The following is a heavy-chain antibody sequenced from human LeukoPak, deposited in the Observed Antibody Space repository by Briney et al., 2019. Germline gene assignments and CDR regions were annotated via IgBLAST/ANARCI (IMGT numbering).Heavy chain of an antibody. CDR1: GYTFTDYD. CDR2: MNPSLGNT. D-gene: IGHD3-3*01. Sequence: ASVKVSCKTSGYTFTDYDINWVRQATGQGLEWLGWMNPSLGNTGYAQNFQGRVTITKNTSISTVYMELSSLKSEDTAVYYCARGRVTVFGPEAWYFDLWGRGTLVTVSS. CDR3: ARGRVTVFGPEAWYFDL. V-gene: IGHV1-8*03. J-gene: IGHJ2*01.